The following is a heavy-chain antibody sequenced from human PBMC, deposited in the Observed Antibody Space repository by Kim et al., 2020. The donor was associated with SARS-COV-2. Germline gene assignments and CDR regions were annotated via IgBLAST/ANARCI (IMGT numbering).Heavy chain of an antibody. Sequence: VKGRFTISRDNSKNTLYLQMNSLRAEDTAVYYCAKGGIVVVINGDSWFDPWGQGTLVTVSS. V-gene: IGHV3-23*01. D-gene: IGHD3-22*01. J-gene: IGHJ5*02. CDR3: AKGGIVVVINGDSWFDP.